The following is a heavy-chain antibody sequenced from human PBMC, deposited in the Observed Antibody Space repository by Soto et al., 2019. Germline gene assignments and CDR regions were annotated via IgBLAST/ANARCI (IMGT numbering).Heavy chain of an antibody. CDR1: GGSISSSSYY. V-gene: IGHV4-39*01. J-gene: IGHJ3*02. D-gene: IGHD6-6*01. Sequence: QLQLQESGPGLVKPSETLSLTCTVSGGSISSSSYYWGWIRQPPGKGLEWIGSIYYRGSTYYNPSLKGRVTTSLDTSRNPCSQKLTSVTAADTAVYYCARSVCAARPFGAFDIWGQGTMVTVSS. CDR2: IYYRGST. CDR3: ARSVCAARPFGAFDI.